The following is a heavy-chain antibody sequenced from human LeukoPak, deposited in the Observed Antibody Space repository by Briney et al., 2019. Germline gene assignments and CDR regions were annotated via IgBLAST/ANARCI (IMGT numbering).Heavy chain of an antibody. CDR1: GYSISSGYY. J-gene: IGHJ4*02. Sequence: KASETLSLTCAVSGYSISSGYYWGWIRQPPGKGLEWIGSIYHSGSTYYNPSLKSRVTISVDTSKNQFSLKLSSVTAADTAVYYCAREQYYFDYWGQGTLVTVSS. CDR2: IYHSGST. CDR3: AREQYYFDY. D-gene: IGHD4-11*01. V-gene: IGHV4-38-2*02.